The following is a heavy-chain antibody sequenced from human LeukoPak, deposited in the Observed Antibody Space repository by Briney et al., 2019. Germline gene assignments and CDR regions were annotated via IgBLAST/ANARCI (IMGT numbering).Heavy chain of an antibody. CDR1: GVSISSSYSY. CDR3: ARYYYDSRPVN. Sequence: SETLSLTCTVSGVSISSSYSYWGWIRQPPGKGLEWIGSIYYSGSTYYNPSLKSRVTISVDTSKNQFSLKLSSVTAADTAVYYCARYYYDSRPVNWGQGTLVTVSS. J-gene: IGHJ4*02. D-gene: IGHD3-22*01. V-gene: IGHV4-39*07. CDR2: IYYSGST.